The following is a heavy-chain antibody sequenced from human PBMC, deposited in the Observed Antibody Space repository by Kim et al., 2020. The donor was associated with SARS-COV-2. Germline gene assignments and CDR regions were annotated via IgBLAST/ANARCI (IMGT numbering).Heavy chain of an antibody. V-gene: IGHV3-30*03. CDR1: GFTFGSAH. J-gene: IGHJ4*02. D-gene: IGHD6-19*01. CDR2: VSADESNK. Sequence: GGSLRLSCTASGFTFGSAHMHWVRQAPGKGLEWVALVSADESNKNYVDSVKGRFTVSRENYQNTLFLEIDSVRPEDTAVYYCAREGHSSGRAGTFDYWGQGTLVTVSS. CDR3: AREGHSSGRAGTFDY.